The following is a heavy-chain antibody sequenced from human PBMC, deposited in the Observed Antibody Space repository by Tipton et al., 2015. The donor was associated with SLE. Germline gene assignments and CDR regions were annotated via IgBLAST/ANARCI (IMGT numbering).Heavy chain of an antibody. D-gene: IGHD3-16*01. Sequence: GSLRLSCAASGFTFSNYAMHWVRQAPGKGLGWVAVIYGSGTTYYAESVRGRFTISRENSKNILYLQMSSLRGEDTAVYYCAKDWDGDYVWGTVAMDVWGQGTTVTVSS. J-gene: IGHJ6*02. CDR1: GFTFSNYA. CDR3: AKDWDGDYVWGTVAMDV. V-gene: IGHV3-NL1*01. CDR2: IYGSGTT.